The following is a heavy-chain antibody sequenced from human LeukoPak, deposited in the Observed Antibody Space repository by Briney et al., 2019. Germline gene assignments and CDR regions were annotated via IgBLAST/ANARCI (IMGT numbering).Heavy chain of an antibody. D-gene: IGHD2-15*01. J-gene: IGHJ3*02. CDR1: GGSISSGGYY. Sequence: SETLSLTRTVSGGSISSGGYYWSWIRQHPGKGLEWIGYIYYSGSTYYNPSLKSRVTISVDTSKNQFSLKLSSVTAADTAVYYCARGREVEVPLDAFDIWGQGTMVTVSS. V-gene: IGHV4-31*03. CDR3: ARGREVEVPLDAFDI. CDR2: IYYSGST.